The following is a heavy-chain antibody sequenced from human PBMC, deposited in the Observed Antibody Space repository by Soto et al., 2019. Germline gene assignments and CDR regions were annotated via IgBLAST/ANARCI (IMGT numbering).Heavy chain of an antibody. D-gene: IGHD2-2*01. CDR3: ARGQVEVPAAMYYYYYMDV. J-gene: IGHJ6*03. CDR1: GYTFTSYD. V-gene: IGHV1-8*01. CDR2: MNPNSGNT. Sequence: QVQLVQSGAEVKKPGASVKVSCKASGYTFTSYDINWVRQATGQGLEWMGWMNPNSGNTGYAQKFQGRVTMTRNTSISTAYMELSSLRSEDTAVYYCARGQVEVPAAMYYYYYMDVWGKGTTVTXSS.